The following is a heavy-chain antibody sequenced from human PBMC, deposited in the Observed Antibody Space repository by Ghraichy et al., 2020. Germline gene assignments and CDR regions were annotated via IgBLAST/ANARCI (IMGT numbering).Heavy chain of an antibody. J-gene: IGHJ5*02. V-gene: IGHV4-34*01. CDR3: ARGVIAAPNNWFDP. Sequence: GGGVGGVGGSQRGGSSNYYPSLKARVTRSVDTSKNQFSLKLSSVTAADTAVYYCARGVIAAPNNWFDPWGQGTLVTVAS. D-gene: IGHD6-13*01. CDR2: SQRGGSS.